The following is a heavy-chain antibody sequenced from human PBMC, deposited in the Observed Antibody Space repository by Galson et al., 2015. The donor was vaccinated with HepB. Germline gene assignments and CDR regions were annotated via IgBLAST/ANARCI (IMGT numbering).Heavy chain of an antibody. Sequence: CAISGDSVSSSSAAWNWIRQSPSRGLEWLGRTYYRSKWYNDYAVSVKSQITINPDTSKNQFSLQLNSVTPEDTAVYYCARVPSDSSSMGWFDPWGQGTLVTVSS. J-gene: IGHJ5*02. CDR2: TYYRSKWYN. CDR3: ARVPSDSSSMGWFDP. D-gene: IGHD6-6*01. V-gene: IGHV6-1*01. CDR1: GDSVSSSSAA.